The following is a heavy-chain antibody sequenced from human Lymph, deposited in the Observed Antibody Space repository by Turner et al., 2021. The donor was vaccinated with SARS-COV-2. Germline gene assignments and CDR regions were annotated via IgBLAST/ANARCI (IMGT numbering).Heavy chain of an antibody. Sequence: QVQLVQSGAEVKKPGASVLVPCKASGYTFTSYYRHWVRPAPGPGLEWMGWINPNSGSTNYAQKFQGRVTMTRDTSISTAYMELSRLRSDDTAVYYCARDVERYNDFWSGYSGGYGLDVWGQGTTVTVSS. V-gene: IGHV1-2*02. D-gene: IGHD3-3*01. CDR1: GYTFTSYY. CDR2: INPNSGST. CDR3: ARDVERYNDFWSGYSGGYGLDV. J-gene: IGHJ6*02.